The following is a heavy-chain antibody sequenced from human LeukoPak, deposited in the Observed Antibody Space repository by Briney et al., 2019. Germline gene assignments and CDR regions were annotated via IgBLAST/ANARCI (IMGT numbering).Heavy chain of an antibody. J-gene: IGHJ5*02. CDR2: IYTSGST. CDR3: ARDQSSSSWDP. CDR1: GGSISSYY. Sequence: SETLSLTCTVPGGSISSYYWSWIRQPAGKGLEWIGRIYTSGSTNYNPSLKSRVTMSVDMSKNQFSLKLSSVTAADTAVYYCARDQSSSSWDPWGQGTLVTVSS. D-gene: IGHD6-13*01. V-gene: IGHV4-4*07.